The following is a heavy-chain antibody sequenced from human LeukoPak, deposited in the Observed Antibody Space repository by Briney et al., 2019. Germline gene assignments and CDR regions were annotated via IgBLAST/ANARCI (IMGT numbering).Heavy chain of an antibody. Sequence: GGSLRLSCAASGFTFSSYAMSWVRQAPGKGLEWVSAISGSGGSTYYADSVKGRFTISRDNSKNTLYLQMNSLRAEDTAVYYCAKALGYYYDSSGYFDYWGQGTLVTVSS. V-gene: IGHV3-23*01. CDR1: GFTFSSYA. J-gene: IGHJ4*02. D-gene: IGHD3-22*01. CDR2: ISGSGGST. CDR3: AKALGYYYDSSGYFDY.